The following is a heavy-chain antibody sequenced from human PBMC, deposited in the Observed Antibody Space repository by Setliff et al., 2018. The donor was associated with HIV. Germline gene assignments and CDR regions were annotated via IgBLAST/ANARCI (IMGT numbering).Heavy chain of an antibody. CDR1: GFTFSNYA. V-gene: IGHV3-33*05. CDR3: ARDFLGDGYMDV. Sequence: GGSLRLSCAASGFTFSNYAVPWVRQAPGKGLEWVAVASDDGKNIYYADSVKGRFTISRDNARNSLYLQMNSLRAEDTAVYYCARDFLGDGYMDVWGKGTTVTVSS. CDR2: ASDDGKNI. J-gene: IGHJ6*03. D-gene: IGHD3-16*01.